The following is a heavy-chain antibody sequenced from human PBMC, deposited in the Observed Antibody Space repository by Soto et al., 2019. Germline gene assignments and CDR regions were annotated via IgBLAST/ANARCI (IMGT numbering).Heavy chain of an antibody. V-gene: IGHV4-31*03. D-gene: IGHD6-13*01. CDR2: IFYSGGT. CDR3: ARGYGQSGYSSSWLFDS. J-gene: IGHJ4*02. CDR1: GGSINSGGYY. Sequence: QVQLQESGPGLVKPSQTLSLICTVSGGSINSGGYYWNWIRQHPGKGLEWIGYIFYSGGTYYNPFLRGRVTIPGDSSENRFARNLSSVAGADTAVYFCARGYGQSGYSSSWLFDSWGQGTLVNVSS.